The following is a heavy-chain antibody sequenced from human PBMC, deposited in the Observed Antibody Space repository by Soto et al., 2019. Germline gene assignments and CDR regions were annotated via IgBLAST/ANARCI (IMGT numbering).Heavy chain of an antibody. Sequence: EVQLVESGGGLVPPGGSVRLSCAASGFIFKMYWMHWVRQSPGKGLVWISRIYNDGTYSDYADSVRGRFTISRDNVNDNLYLQMNNLRAEDSGLYYFTRGPRPISTGTGAYWGQGTQVTVSS. CDR3: TRGPRPISTGTGAY. D-gene: IGHD3-10*01. CDR2: IYNDGTYS. CDR1: GFIFKMYW. J-gene: IGHJ4*02. V-gene: IGHV3-74*01.